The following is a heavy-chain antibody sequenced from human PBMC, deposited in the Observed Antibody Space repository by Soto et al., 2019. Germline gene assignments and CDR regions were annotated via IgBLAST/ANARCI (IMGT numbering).Heavy chain of an antibody. CDR2: ISPYNGNT. V-gene: IGHV1-18*01. Sequence: QVQLMQSGAEVKKPGASVRVSCKASGYNLTSYGISWVRQAPGQGLEWMGWISPYNGNTNYAHKFQGRVTVTTDTSTSTAYMDLRSLRSDDTAVYYCAREWEYSGFDDDYYHYGMDVWGQGTTVTVSS. J-gene: IGHJ6*02. D-gene: IGHD5-12*01. CDR3: AREWEYSGFDDDYYHYGMDV. CDR1: GYNLTSYG.